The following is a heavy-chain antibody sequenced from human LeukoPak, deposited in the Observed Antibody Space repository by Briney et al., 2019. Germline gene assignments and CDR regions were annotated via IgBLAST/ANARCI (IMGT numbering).Heavy chain of an antibody. D-gene: IGHD3-22*01. Sequence: SGGSLRLSCAASGFTFSSYAMHWVRQAPGKGLEWVAVISYDGSNKYYADSVKGRFTISRDNSKNTLYLQMNSLRAEDTAVYYCARDQGDSSGYYTYFDYWGQGTLVTVS. V-gene: IGHV3-30-3*01. CDR3: ARDQGDSSGYYTYFDY. CDR2: ISYDGSNK. CDR1: GFTFSSYA. J-gene: IGHJ4*02.